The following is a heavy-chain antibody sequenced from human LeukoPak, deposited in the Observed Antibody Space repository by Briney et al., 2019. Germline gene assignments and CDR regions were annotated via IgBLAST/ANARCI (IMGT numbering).Heavy chain of an antibody. J-gene: IGHJ4*02. D-gene: IGHD3-9*01. CDR1: GFAFRSYG. Sequence: PGGSLRLSCAVFGFAFRSYGMSWVRQAPGKGLEWVSAISGSADSTYYAVPVKGRFTISRDNSNNTLYLQVNSLRAEDTAVYYCAKNRGVLRNFDCYDYWGQGTLVTVSS. CDR3: AKNRGVLRNFDCYDY. CDR2: ISGSADST. V-gene: IGHV3-23*01.